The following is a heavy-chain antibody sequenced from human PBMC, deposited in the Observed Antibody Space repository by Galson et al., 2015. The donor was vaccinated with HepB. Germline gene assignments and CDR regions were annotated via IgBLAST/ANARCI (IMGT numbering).Heavy chain of an antibody. Sequence: SLRLSCAASGFTFDAYGIHWVRQAPGKGLEWVAAISSDGHKTYYSDTVKARFTISRDNSKNTVYLQMNGLRVETTAVYFCARGWNDDGGPPSYWGRGSLVTVSS. D-gene: IGHD4-23*01. CDR2: ISSDGHKT. J-gene: IGHJ4*02. V-gene: IGHV3-33*01. CDR1: GFTFDAYG. CDR3: ARGWNDDGGPPSY.